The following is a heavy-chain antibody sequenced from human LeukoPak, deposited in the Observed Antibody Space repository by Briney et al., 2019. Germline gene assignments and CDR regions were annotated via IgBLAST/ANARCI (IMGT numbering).Heavy chain of an antibody. V-gene: IGHV3-23*01. Sequence: PGGSLRLSCAASGFTFSSYAMSWVRQAPGKGLEWVSAISGSGGSTYYADSVKGRFTISRDNSKNTLYLQMNSLRAEDTAVYYCAKDPGRLGGSYPDYWGQGTLVTVSS. CDR3: AKDPGRLGGSYPDY. CDR2: ISGSGGST. CDR1: GFTFSSYA. J-gene: IGHJ4*02. D-gene: IGHD1-26*01.